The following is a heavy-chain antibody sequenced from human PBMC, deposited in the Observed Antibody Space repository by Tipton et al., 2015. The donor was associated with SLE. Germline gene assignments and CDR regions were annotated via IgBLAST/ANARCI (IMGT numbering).Heavy chain of an antibody. CDR3: AGERQHLDGTENKFDI. CDR1: GGSINSGNW. D-gene: IGHD6-13*01. V-gene: IGHV4-4*02. Sequence: TLSLTCTVSGGSINSGNWWSWVRQPPGKGLEWIGSIYHSGSTYYNPSLKSRVTISVDTSKNQFSLKLSSVTAADTAVYYSAGERQHLDGTENKFDIWGQGTMVTVSS. J-gene: IGHJ3*02. CDR2: IYHSGST.